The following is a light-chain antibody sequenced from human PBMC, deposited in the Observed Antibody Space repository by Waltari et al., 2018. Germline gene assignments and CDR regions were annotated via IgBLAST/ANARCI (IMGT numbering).Light chain of an antibody. CDR1: STPLGTYKL. J-gene: IGLJ1*01. Sequence: QSALPQPASVSGSPGQSITLSCSNTSTPLGTYKLDSWYQPRPGKAPKLVIYEVSERPSGVSNRFSGSKSGDTASLTISGLQAEDEADYYCCSFAGSSTSFGTGTTVTVL. V-gene: IGLV2-23*02. CDR2: EVS. CDR3: CSFAGSSTS.